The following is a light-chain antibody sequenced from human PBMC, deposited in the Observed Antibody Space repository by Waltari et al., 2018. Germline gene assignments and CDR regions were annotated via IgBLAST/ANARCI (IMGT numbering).Light chain of an antibody. CDR2: DTS. CDR3: QQYDNLPPV. Sequence: SPPYLSASVGDRVTITCQASQDISIYLNWYQQKPGKAPKLLIYDTSNLETGVPSRFSGSGSGTDFTFTISSLQPEDIATYYCQQYDNLPPVFGPGTKVDI. J-gene: IGKJ3*01. V-gene: IGKV1-33*01. CDR1: QDISIY.